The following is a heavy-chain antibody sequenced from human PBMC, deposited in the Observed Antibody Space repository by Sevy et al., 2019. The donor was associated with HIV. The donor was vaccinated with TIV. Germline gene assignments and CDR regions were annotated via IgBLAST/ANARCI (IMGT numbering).Heavy chain of an antibody. Sequence: GGSLRLSCAASELTFSDYYRSWIRQAPGKGLEWLSYISSSGTTLYSADSVKGRFAISRDNAKNSLYLQMNSLRAEDTAVYFCVGRRYSYTYSWSYHFDYWGQGALVTVSS. D-gene: IGHD5-18*01. CDR3: VGRRYSYTYSWSYHFDY. CDR2: ISSSGTTL. J-gene: IGHJ4*02. V-gene: IGHV3-11*01. CDR1: ELTFSDYY.